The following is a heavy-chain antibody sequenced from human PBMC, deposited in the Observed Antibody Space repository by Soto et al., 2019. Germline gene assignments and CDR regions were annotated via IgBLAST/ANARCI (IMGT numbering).Heavy chain of an antibody. CDR1: GYSFSDYF. CDR2: INPKTAAT. Sequence: ASVKVSCKPSGYSFSDYFIQWVRQAPGQGLEWVAWINPKTAATNYAKKFQGRVSLTWDTSSTTAYMELTRLRPDDTAVYYCARIKWGLNYYNGMDVWGQGTTVTVSS. V-gene: IGHV1-2*02. J-gene: IGHJ6*02. D-gene: IGHD1-26*01. CDR3: ARIKWGLNYYNGMDV.